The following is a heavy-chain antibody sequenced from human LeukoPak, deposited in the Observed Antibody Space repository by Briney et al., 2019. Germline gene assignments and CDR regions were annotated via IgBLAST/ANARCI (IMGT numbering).Heavy chain of an antibody. J-gene: IGHJ6*02. CDR3: ARQKRLRYYYYGMDV. CDR2: IYYSGST. Sequence: SETLSLTCAVYGGSFSSYYWSWIRQPPGKGLEWIGYIYYSGSTNYNPSLKSRVTISVDTSKNQFPLKLSSVTAADMAVYYCARQKRLRYYYYGMDVWGQGTTVTVSS. V-gene: IGHV4-59*08. CDR1: GGSFSSYY. D-gene: IGHD2-21*02.